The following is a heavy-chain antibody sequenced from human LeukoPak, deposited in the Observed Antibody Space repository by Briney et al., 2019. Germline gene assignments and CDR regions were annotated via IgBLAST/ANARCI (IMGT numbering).Heavy chain of an antibody. D-gene: IGHD6-13*01. V-gene: IGHV3-53*01. Sequence: GGSLRLSCAVSGFTVSGNYMSWVRQAPGKGLEWVSLIYSGGTTYYADSVKGRFTISRDNSKNTLYLQMNSLRAEDTAVYYCAKDRYSSSYFDYWGQGTLVTVSS. CDR3: AKDRYSSSYFDY. CDR2: IYSGGTT. CDR1: GFTVSGNY. J-gene: IGHJ4*02.